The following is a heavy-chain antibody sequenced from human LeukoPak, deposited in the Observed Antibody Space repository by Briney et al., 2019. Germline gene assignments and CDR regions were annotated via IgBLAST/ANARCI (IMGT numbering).Heavy chain of an antibody. CDR1: GYSFTSYW. J-gene: IGHJ3*02. V-gene: IGHV5-51*01. CDR2: IYPGDSDT. D-gene: IGHD3-10*01. CDR3: ARLDPTRYYGSGSYRRGAFDI. Sequence: KCGESLKISCKGSGYSFTSYWIGWVRQVPGKGLEWMGIIYPGDSDTRYSPSFQGQVTISADKSISTAYLQWSSLKASDTAMYYCARLDPTRYYGSGSYRRGAFDIWGQGTMVTVSS.